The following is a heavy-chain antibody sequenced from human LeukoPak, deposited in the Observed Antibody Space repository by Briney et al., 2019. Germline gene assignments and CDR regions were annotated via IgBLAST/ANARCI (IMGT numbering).Heavy chain of an antibody. V-gene: IGHV4-34*01. CDR3: ARVKTYYYGSGSYNFDY. D-gene: IGHD3-10*01. Sequence: PSETLSLTCAVYGGSFSGYYWSWIRQPPGKGLEWIGEINHSGSTNYNPSLKSRVTISVDTSKNQFSLKLSSVTAADTAVYYCARVKTYYYGSGSYNFDYWGQGTLVTVSS. J-gene: IGHJ4*02. CDR2: INHSGST. CDR1: GGSFSGYY.